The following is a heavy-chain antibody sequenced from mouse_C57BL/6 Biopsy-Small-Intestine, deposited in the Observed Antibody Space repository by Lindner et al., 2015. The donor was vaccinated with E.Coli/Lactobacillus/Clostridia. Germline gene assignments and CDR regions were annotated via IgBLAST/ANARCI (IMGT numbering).Heavy chain of an antibody. CDR1: GFTFSDYG. V-gene: IGHV5-17*01. CDR3: TRRSLDGYFFDY. D-gene: IGHD2-3*01. CDR2: ISSGSSTI. Sequence: VQLQESGGDLVRPGGSLKISCAASGFTFSDYGMHWVRQAPEKGLEWVAYISSGSSTIYYADTVKGRFTISRDNAKNTLFLQMTSLRSEDTAMYYCTRRSLDGYFFDYWGQGTTLTVSS. J-gene: IGHJ2*01.